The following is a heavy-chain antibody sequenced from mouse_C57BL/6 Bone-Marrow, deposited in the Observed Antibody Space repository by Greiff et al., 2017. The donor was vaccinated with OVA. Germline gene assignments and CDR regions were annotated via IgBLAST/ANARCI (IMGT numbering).Heavy chain of an antibody. CDR2: IYPGDGDT. CDR3: ASPLWLTLYYYAMDY. D-gene: IGHD2-2*01. Sequence: QVQLQQSGPELVKPGASVKISCKASGYAFSSSWMNWVKQRPGKGLEWIGRIYPGDGDTNYNGKFKGKATLTAEKSSSTAYMQLSSLTSEDSAVYFFASPLWLTLYYYAMDYWGQGTSVTVSS. J-gene: IGHJ4*01. V-gene: IGHV1-82*01. CDR1: GYAFSSSW.